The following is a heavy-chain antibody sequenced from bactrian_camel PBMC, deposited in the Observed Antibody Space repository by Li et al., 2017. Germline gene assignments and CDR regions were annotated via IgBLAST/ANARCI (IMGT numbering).Heavy chain of an antibody. CDR3: AAKFWGCDNWSVQNIHF. CDR2: IYTGGGSADGSA. V-gene: IGHV3S40*01. Sequence: VQLVESGGGSVQTGGSLSLSCAGSGYTASSLCMGWFRQLPGKEREGVATIYTGGGSADGSADYADSVKGRFTISQDNAKNMVYLQMDSLKPEDTAMYYCAAKFWGCDNWSVQNIHFWAQGTQVTVS. CDR1: GYTASSLC. D-gene: IGHD7*01. J-gene: IGHJ4*01.